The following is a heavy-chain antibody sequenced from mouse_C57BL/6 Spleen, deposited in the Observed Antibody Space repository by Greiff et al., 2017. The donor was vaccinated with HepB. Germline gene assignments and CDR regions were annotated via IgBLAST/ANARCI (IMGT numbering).Heavy chain of an antibody. J-gene: IGHJ4*01. D-gene: IGHD2-10*01. CDR1: GYSFTGYY. V-gene: IGHV1-31*01. CDR2: IYPYNGVS. Sequence: EVQLQQSGPELVKPGASVKISCKASGYSFTGYYMHWVKQSHGNILDWIGYIYPYNGVSSYNQKFKGKATLTVDKSSSTAYMELRSLTSTDSAVYYCGRGAYYGSCYAMDYWGQGTSVTVYS. CDR3: GRGAYYGSCYAMDY.